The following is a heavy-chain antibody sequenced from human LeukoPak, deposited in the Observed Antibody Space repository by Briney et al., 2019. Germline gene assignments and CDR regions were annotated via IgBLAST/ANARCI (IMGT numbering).Heavy chain of an antibody. CDR1: GGSISSGSYY. Sequence: KASETLSLTCTVSGGSISSGSYYWSWIRQPAGKGLEWIGRIYTSGSTNYNPSLKSRVTISVDTSKNQFSLKLSSVTAADTAVYYCARVLRTYTEGSGSFPSYFDYWGQGTLVTVSS. D-gene: IGHD3-10*01. CDR2: IYTSGST. J-gene: IGHJ4*02. CDR3: ARVLRTYTEGSGSFPSYFDY. V-gene: IGHV4-61*02.